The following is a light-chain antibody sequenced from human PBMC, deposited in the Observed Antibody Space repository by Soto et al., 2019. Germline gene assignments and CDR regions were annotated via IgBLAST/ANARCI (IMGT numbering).Light chain of an antibody. CDR3: CSYTSSSTRV. Sequence: QSALTQSASMSGSPGQSITISCTGTSSDVGGYDYVSWYQQHPGKAPKLMIFEVNNRPSGVSHRFSGSKSGDTASLTISGLQPDDEADYYCCSYTSSSTRVFGGGTKLTVL. J-gene: IGLJ3*02. CDR2: EVN. CDR1: SSDVGGYDY. V-gene: IGLV2-14*01.